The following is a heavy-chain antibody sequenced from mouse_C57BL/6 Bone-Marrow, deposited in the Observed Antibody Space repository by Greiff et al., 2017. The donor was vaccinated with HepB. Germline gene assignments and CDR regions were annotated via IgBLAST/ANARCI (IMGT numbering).Heavy chain of an antibody. CDR1: GFSLTSYG. Sequence: VQLVESGPGLVQPSQSLSITCTVSGFSLTSYGVHWVRQSPGKGLEWLGVIWSGGSTDYNAAFISRLSISKDNSKSQVFFKMNSLQDDDTAIYYCARKPGSSYGWFAYWGQGTLVTVSA. CDR2: IWSGGST. V-gene: IGHV2-2*01. D-gene: IGHD1-1*01. CDR3: ARKPGSSYGWFAY. J-gene: IGHJ3*01.